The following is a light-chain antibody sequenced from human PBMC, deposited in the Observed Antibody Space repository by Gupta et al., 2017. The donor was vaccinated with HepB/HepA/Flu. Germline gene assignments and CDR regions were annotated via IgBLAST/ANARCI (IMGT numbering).Light chain of an antibody. CDR2: AAS. Sequence: EIVLTQSPGTLSLSPGERVTLSCRASQSVSSTYLAWYQQKPGQAPRLLIHAASIRATGIPDRFSGSGSGTDFTLTISSLDPEDLGMYYCQQYGSSPRTFGQGTKVEIK. J-gene: IGKJ1*01. CDR1: QSVSSTY. CDR3: QQYGSSPRT. V-gene: IGKV3-20*01.